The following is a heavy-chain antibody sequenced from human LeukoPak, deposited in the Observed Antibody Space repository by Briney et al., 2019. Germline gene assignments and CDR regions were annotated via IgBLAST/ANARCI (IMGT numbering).Heavy chain of an antibody. CDR2: IYTTGTT. CDR3: ARVWRRGFDY. D-gene: IGHD2-21*01. J-gene: IGHJ4*02. CDR1: GGSISPHY. Sequence: PSETLSLTCTVSGGSISPHYWSWIRQPAGKQLEWIGRIYTTGTTSCNPSLKSRITMSVDRSKNQFSLNLISVTAADTAVYYCARVWRRGFDYWGRGTLVTVSS. V-gene: IGHV4-4*07.